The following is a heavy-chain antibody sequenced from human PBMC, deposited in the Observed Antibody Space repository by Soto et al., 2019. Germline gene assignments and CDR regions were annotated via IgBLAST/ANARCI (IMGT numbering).Heavy chain of an antibody. CDR3: ARDMGGYYYDSSGYAVDAFDI. CDR2: IYSGGST. CDR1: GFTVSSNY. J-gene: IGHJ3*02. V-gene: IGHV3-53*01. D-gene: IGHD3-22*01. Sequence: PGGSLRLSCAASGFTVSSNYMSWVRQAPGKGLEWVSVIYSGGSTYYADSVKGRFTISRDNSKNTLYLQMNSLRAEDTAVYYCARDMGGYYYDSSGYAVDAFDIWGQGTMVTVSS.